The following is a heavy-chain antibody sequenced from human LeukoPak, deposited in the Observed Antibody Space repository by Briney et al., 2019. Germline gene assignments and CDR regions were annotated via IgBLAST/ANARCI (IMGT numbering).Heavy chain of an antibody. V-gene: IGHV3-64*01. D-gene: IGHD5-12*01. Sequence: PGGSLRLSCAASGFTFSTYSMQWVRQTPGKGLEYVSDINSNGGSTYYANSVKGIFTISRDNSRNTLYLQMGSLRAEDMAVYYCARVTSGAKITNFYYYHMDVWGKGTTVTVSS. J-gene: IGHJ6*03. CDR3: ARVTSGAKITNFYYYHMDV. CDR2: INSNGGST. CDR1: GFTFSTYS.